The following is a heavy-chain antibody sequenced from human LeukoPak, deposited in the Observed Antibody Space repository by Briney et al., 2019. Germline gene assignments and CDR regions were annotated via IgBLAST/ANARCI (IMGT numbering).Heavy chain of an antibody. CDR2: ISSSSSTI. CDR3: XXXXXXXXXLSKREVYHFDY. J-gene: IGHJ4*02. V-gene: IGHV3-48*01. CDR1: GFTFSSYS. D-gene: IGHD2-2*01. Sequence: GGSLRLSCAASGFTFSSYSMNWVRQAPGKGLEWVSYISSSSSTIYYADSVKGRFTISRDNAKNSLYLQMNRLRAEDTAVYYCXXXXXXXXXLSKREVYHFDYWGQGILVTVSS.